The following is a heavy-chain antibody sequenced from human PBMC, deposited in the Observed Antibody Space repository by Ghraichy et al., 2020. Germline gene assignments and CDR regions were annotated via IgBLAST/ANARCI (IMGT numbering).Heavy chain of an antibody. V-gene: IGHV4-39*07. CDR2: IYYSGST. CDR3: ARERAVAGYYYYYGMDV. J-gene: IGHJ6*02. Sequence: ETLSLTCTVSGGSISSSSYYWGWIRQPPGKGLEWIGSIYYSGSTYYNPSLKSRVTISVDTSKNQFSLKLSSVTAADTAVYYCARERAVAGYYYYYGMDVWGQGTTVTVSS. CDR1: GGSISSSSYY. D-gene: IGHD6-19*01.